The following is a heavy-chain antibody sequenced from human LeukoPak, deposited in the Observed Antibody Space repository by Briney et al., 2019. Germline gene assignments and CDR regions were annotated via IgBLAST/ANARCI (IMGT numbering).Heavy chain of an antibody. CDR3: VREWELHHYFDY. J-gene: IGHJ4*02. D-gene: IGHD1-26*01. CDR1: GGSISSYY. V-gene: IGHV4-59*01. CDR2: IYYSGST. Sequence: SETLSLTCTVSGGSISSYYWSWIRQPPGKGLEWIGYIYYSGSTNYNPSLKSRVTISVDTSKNQFSLKLSSVTAADTAVYYCVREWELHHYFDYWGQGTLVTVSS.